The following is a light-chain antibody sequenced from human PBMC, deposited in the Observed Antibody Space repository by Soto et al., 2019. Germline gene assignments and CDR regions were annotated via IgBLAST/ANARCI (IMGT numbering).Light chain of an antibody. Sequence: QSALTQPASVSGSPGQSITISCTGTSSDVGYDNYVSWFQQHPGKAPKLMIYEVSRRPSGVSNRFSGSKSANTASLTISGLQAEDEADYYCASHTASSTWVFGVGTQVTVL. CDR2: EVS. J-gene: IGLJ3*02. CDR3: ASHTASSTWV. CDR1: SSDVGYDNY. V-gene: IGLV2-14*01.